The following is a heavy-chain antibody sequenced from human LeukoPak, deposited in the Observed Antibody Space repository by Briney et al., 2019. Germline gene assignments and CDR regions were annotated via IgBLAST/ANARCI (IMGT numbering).Heavy chain of an antibody. J-gene: IGHJ5*02. CDR2: INHSGST. CDR3: ARVPEP. D-gene: IGHD1-14*01. V-gene: IGHV4-34*01. Sequence: SETLSLTCTVSGGSISGYYWSWIRQPPGKGLEWIGEINHSGSTNYNPSLKSRVTISVDTSKNQFSLKLSSVTAADTAVYYCARVPEPWGQGTLVTVSS. CDR1: GGSISGYY.